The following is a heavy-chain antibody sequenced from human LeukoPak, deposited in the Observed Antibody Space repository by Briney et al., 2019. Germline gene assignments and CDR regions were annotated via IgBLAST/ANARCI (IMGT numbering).Heavy chain of an antibody. Sequence: SETLSLTCTVSGGSISSSSYFWVWIRQPPGKGLEWIGSIYYSGSTYYNPSLKSRVTISVDTSKNQFSLKLSSVTAADTAVYYCARSGRGPYYYDSSGAFDIWGQGTMVTVSS. CDR3: ARSGRGPYYYDSSGAFDI. CDR1: GGSISSSSYF. D-gene: IGHD3-22*01. V-gene: IGHV4-39*07. CDR2: IYYSGST. J-gene: IGHJ3*02.